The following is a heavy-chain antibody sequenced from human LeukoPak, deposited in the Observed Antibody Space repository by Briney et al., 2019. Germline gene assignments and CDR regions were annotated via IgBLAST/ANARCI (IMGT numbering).Heavy chain of an antibody. V-gene: IGHV3-23*01. D-gene: IGHD3-9*01. Sequence: QPGGSLRLSCAASGFTFSSYWMHWVRQAPGKGLEWVSAISASGGSTYYADSVKGRFTISRDNSKNTLYLQMNSLRAEDTAVYYCAKGRNVLRYPYGMAVWGQGTTVTVS. CDR2: ISASGGST. CDR3: AKGRNVLRYPYGMAV. J-gene: IGHJ6*02. CDR1: GFTFSSYW.